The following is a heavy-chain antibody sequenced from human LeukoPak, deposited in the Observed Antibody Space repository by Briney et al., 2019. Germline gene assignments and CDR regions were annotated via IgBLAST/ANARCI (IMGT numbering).Heavy chain of an antibody. V-gene: IGHV4-59*08. J-gene: IGHJ4*02. CDR2: IYYSGST. D-gene: IGHD3-10*01. CDR1: GGSISSYY. CDR3: ARSIWFGELLPDY. Sequence: SETLSLTCTVSGGSISSYYWSWIRQPPGKGLEGIGYIYYSGSTNYNPSLKSRVTISVDTSKNQFSLKLSSVTAADTAVYYCARSIWFGELLPDYWGQGTLVTVSS.